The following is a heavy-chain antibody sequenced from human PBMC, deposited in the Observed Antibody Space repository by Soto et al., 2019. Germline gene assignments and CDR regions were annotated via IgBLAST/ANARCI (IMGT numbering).Heavy chain of an antibody. CDR3: ARAEGGSGWYRVFDY. D-gene: IGHD6-19*01. CDR2: IYHSGST. Sequence: SETLSLTCAVSGGSISSGGYSWSWIRQPPGKGLEWIGYIYHSGSTYYNPSLKSRVTISVDTSKNQFSLKLSSVTAADTAVYYCARAEGGSGWYRVFDYWGQGTLVTVSS. CDR1: GGSISSGGYS. J-gene: IGHJ4*02. V-gene: IGHV4-30-2*01.